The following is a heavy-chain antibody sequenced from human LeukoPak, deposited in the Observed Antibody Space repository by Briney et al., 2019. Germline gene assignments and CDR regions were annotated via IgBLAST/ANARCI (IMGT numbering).Heavy chain of an antibody. J-gene: IGHJ4*02. CDR1: GFTVSFNY. Sequence: GGSLRLSCAASGFTVSFNYMSWVRQAPGKGLQWVSAITGDGTTTYYADSVKGRFTISRDNSKNMLYLQMSSLRAEDTAVYYCAKMEGYFDYWGQGTLVPVSS. V-gene: IGHV3-23*01. CDR2: ITGDGTTT. D-gene: IGHD1-1*01. CDR3: AKMEGYFDY.